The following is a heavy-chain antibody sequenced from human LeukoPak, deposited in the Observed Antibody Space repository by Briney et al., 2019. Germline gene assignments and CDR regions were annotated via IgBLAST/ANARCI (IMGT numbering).Heavy chain of an antibody. D-gene: IGHD3-16*01. CDR3: ARAPRGSYGAFDI. J-gene: IGHJ3*02. CDR2: IYYSGST. Sequence: SETLSLTCTVSGGSISSYYWSWIRQPPGKGLEWIGYIYYSGSTNYNPSLKSRVTISVDTSKNQFSLKLSSVTAADTAVYYCARAPRGSYGAFDIWGQGTMATVSS. CDR1: GGSISSYY. V-gene: IGHV4-59*01.